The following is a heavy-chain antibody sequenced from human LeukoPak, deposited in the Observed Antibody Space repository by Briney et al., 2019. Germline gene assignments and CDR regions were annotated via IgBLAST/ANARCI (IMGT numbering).Heavy chain of an antibody. J-gene: IGHJ5*02. CDR3: ARDSSSDYGDYGGSFDP. V-gene: IGHV1-46*01. CDR2: INPSGGST. Sequence: ASVKVSCKASGYTFTSYYMHWVRQAPGQGLEWMGIINPSGGSTSYAQKFQGRVTMTRDTSTSTAYMELSSLRSEDTAVYYCARDSSSDYGDYGGSFDPWGQGTLVTVSS. D-gene: IGHD4-17*01. CDR1: GYTFTSYY.